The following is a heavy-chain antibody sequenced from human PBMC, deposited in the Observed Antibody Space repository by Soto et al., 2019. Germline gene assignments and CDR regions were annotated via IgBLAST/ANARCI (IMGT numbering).Heavy chain of an antibody. D-gene: IGHD3-10*01. V-gene: IGHV4-39*01. CDR1: GGSISSSSYY. J-gene: IGHJ5*02. CDR2: IYYSGST. Sequence: SETLSLTCTVSGGSISSSSYYWGWIRQPPGKGLEWIGSIYYSGSTYYNTSLKSRVTISVDTSKNQFSLKLSSVTASVTAVYYCARHGWFGELFWFDPWGQGTLVTVSS. CDR3: ARHGWFGELFWFDP.